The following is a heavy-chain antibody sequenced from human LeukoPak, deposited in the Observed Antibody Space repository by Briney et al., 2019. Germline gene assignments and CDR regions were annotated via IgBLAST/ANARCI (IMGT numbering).Heavy chain of an antibody. V-gene: IGHV4-59*08. CDR2: IYYSGST. J-gene: IGHJ6*02. CDR3: ARLSGYGLASEVDV. Sequence: SETLSLTCTVSGGSISNYFWGWIRQPPGKGLESIGYIYYSGSTNYNPSLKSRVTISVDPSNNQFSLKLSSVTAADTAVYYCARLSGYGLASEVDVWGQGTTVTVSS. D-gene: IGHD2-2*03. CDR1: GGSISNYF.